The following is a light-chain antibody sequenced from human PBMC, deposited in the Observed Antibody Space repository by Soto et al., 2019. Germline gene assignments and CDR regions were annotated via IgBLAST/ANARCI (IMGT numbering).Light chain of an antibody. CDR2: GTS. J-gene: IGKJ1*01. Sequence: EIVMTQSPATLSVSPGEKATLSFRASQSVSNNLAWFQQKPGQVPRLLIYGTSNRATGGIADRFSGSGSGTDFTLTISRLEPEDFAVYYCQQYGSSGTFGQGTKVDI. CDR1: QSVSNN. CDR3: QQYGSSGT. V-gene: IGKV3-20*01.